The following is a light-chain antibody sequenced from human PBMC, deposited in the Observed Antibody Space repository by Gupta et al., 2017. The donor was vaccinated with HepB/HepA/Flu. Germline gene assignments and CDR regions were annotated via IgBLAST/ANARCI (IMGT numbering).Light chain of an antibody. V-gene: IGKV2-30*01. CDR3: MQGTHWPLYT. Sequence: DVVMTQSPLSLPVTLGQPASISCRSSQSLVYSDGNTYLSWFQQRPGQSPRRLIYKISNRDSVVPDRFSGSGSGTDFTLKISRVEADDVGVYYCMQGTHWPLYTFGQGTNLEI. J-gene: IGKJ2*01. CDR1: QSLVYSDGNTY. CDR2: KIS.